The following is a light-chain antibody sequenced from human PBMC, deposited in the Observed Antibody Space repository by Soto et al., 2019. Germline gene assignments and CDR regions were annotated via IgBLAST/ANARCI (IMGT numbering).Light chain of an antibody. CDR1: QSLLHSNGYNY. V-gene: IGKV2-28*01. CDR3: MQALQTPRT. J-gene: IGKJ2*01. CDR2: LGS. Sequence: DIVMTQSPLSLPVTPGEPASISCRSSQSLLHSNGYNYLDWYLQKPGQSPQLLIYLGSNRASGVSDRFSGSGSGTDFTLQISRVEAEDVGVYYCMQALQTPRTFGQGTRLEIQ.